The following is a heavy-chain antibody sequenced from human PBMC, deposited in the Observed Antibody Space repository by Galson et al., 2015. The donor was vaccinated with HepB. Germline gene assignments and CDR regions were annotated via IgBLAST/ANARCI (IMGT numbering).Heavy chain of an antibody. J-gene: IGHJ5*02. V-gene: IGHV1-18*01. Sequence: QSGAEVKRPGASVKVSCKASGYSFTQYGITWVRQAPGQGLEWMGWISGYNGNTNYAQNLQSRVTMTTDTSPTTVYMELRSLRPDDTAVYYCARARYDTSAPDHWGQGTLVTVSS. CDR1: GYSFTQYG. CDR2: ISGYNGNT. D-gene: IGHD3-16*01. CDR3: ARARYDTSAPDH.